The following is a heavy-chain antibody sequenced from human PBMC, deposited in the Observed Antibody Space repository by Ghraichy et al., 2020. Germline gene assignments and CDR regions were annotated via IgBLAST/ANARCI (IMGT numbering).Heavy chain of an antibody. CDR3: ARDHPLRNYYDSSGYYKY. CDR2: ISRSGNDI. D-gene: IGHD3-22*01. Sequence: GESLNISCAGSGFTFSSYSMNWVRQAPGKGLEWVSSISRSGNDIYYADSVKGRFTISGDNSKNTLYLQMNSLRAEDTAVYYCARDHPLRNYYDSSGYYKYWGQGTLVTVSS. J-gene: IGHJ4*02. CDR1: GFTFSSYS. V-gene: IGHV3-21*01.